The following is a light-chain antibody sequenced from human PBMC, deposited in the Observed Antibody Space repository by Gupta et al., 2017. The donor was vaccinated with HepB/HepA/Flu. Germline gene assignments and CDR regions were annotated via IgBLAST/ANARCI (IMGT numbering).Light chain of an antibody. Sequence: EIVMTQSPPTLSVSPGERATLSCWASQSVGSNLAWYQQKPGQAPRLPIHDASTKATGVPDRFSGSGSGTEFTLTISRLQSEDSALYYCQQYLNWSPLTFDGGTRVE. CDR2: DAS. J-gene: IGKJ4*01. V-gene: IGKV3-15*01. CDR1: QSVGSN. CDR3: QQYLNWSPLT.